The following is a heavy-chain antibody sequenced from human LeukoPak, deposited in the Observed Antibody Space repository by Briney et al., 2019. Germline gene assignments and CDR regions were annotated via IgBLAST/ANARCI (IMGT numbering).Heavy chain of an antibody. CDR3: ARDHGYCSSTSCYFWFDP. CDR1: GGSISSYY. D-gene: IGHD2-2*01. J-gene: IGHJ5*02. CDR2: IYYSGST. V-gene: IGHV4-59*01. Sequence: PSETLSLTCTVSGGSISSYYWSWIRQPPGKGLEWIGYIYYSGSTNYNPSLKSRVTISVDTSKNQFSLKLSSVTAADTAVYYCARDHGYCSSTSCYFWFDPWGQGTLVTVSS.